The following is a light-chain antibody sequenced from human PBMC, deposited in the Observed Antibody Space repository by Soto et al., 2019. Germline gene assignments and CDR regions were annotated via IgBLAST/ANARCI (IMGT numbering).Light chain of an antibody. J-gene: IGLJ3*02. V-gene: IGLV2-23*01. CDR1: NSDVGSYNF. CDR2: EAS. CDR3: CSFAGSATWV. Sequence: QSALTQPASVSGSPGQSITISCTGTNSDVGSYNFVSWYQQHQGKVPKLMIYEASKRPSGVSNRFSGSKSGNTASLTISGLQAEDEADYYCCSFAGSATWVFGGGTKLTVL.